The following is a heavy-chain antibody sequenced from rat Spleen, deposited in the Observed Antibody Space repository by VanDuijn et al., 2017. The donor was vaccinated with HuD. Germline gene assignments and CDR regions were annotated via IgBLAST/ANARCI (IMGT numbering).Heavy chain of an antibody. Sequence: EVQLVESGGGLVQPGRSLKLSCAASGFTFSDYYMAWVRQAPKKGLEWVASISYEGSSTYYGDSVKGRFTISRDNAKSTLYLQMNSLRSEDTATYYCARHTTEGIDWGQGVMVTVSS. CDR2: ISYEGSST. CDR1: GFTFSDYY. CDR3: ARHTTEGID. V-gene: IGHV5-22*01. J-gene: IGHJ2*01. D-gene: IGHD1-11*01.